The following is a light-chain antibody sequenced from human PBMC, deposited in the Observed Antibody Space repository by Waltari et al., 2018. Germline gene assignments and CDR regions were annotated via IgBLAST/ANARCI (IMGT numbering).Light chain of an antibody. CDR3: QQYNNWPLT. V-gene: IGKV3-15*01. CDR1: QSVRSN. Sequence: IVMTQFPATLSVSPGERATLSCRASQSVRSNLAWYQQKPGQAPRLLIYAASTRATGIPASFSGSGAGTEFTLTISSLQSEDFAFYYCQQYNNWPLTFGGGTKVEIK. CDR2: AAS. J-gene: IGKJ4*01.